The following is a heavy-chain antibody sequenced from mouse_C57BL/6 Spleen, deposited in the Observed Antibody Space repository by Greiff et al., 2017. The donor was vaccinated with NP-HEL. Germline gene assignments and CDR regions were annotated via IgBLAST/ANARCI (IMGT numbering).Heavy chain of an antibody. J-gene: IGHJ2*01. D-gene: IGHD6-2*01. CDR1: GYTFTSYW. V-gene: IGHV1-69*01. CDR2: IDPSDSYT. CDR3: ARSLPGYYFDY. Sequence: QVQLQQPGAELVMPGASVKLSCKASGYTFTSYWMHWVKQRPGQGLEWIGEIDPSDSYTNYNQKFKGKSTLTVDKSSSTASMQRSSLTSEDSAVYYCARSLPGYYFDYWGQGTTLTVSS.